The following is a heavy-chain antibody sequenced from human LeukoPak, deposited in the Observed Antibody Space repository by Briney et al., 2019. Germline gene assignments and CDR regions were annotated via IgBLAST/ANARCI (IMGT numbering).Heavy chain of an antibody. CDR2: INPNSGGT. V-gene: IGHV1-2*02. Sequence: ASVNVSCKASGYTFTGYYMHWVRQAPGQGLEGMGWINPNSGGTNYAQKFQGRVTMTRDTSISTAYMELSRLRSDDTAVYYCARQKVDTALNFDYWGQGTLVTVSS. D-gene: IGHD5-18*01. J-gene: IGHJ4*02. CDR3: ARQKVDTALNFDY. CDR1: GYTFTGYY.